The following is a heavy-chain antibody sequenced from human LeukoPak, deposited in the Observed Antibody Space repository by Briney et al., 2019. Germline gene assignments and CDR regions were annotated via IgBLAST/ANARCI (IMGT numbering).Heavy chain of an antibody. J-gene: IGHJ6*03. D-gene: IGHD2/OR15-2a*01. CDR1: GGTFSSYA. CDR2: IIPIFGTA. Sequence: SVKVSCTASGGTFSSYAISWVRQAPGQGLEWMGGIIPIFGTANYAQKFQGRVTITTDESTSTAYMELSSLRSEDTAVYYCARSVIGPAVDPYYYYYMDVWGKGTTVTVSS. CDR3: ARSVIGPAVDPYYYYYMDV. V-gene: IGHV1-69*05.